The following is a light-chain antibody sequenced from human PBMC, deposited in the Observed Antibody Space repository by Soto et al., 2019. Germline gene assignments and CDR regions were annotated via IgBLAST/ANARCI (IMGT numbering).Light chain of an antibody. CDR3: LQDYDFPYT. J-gene: IGKJ2*01. V-gene: IGKV1-6*01. CDR2: AAS. CDR1: QGIRND. Sequence: AIQMTQSPSSLSASVGDRVTITCRASQGIRNDLGWYQQKPGKAPKVLIYAASSLQSGVPSRISGSGSGTDFTLTINSLQPEDFATYYCLQDYDFPYTFGQGTKLEIK.